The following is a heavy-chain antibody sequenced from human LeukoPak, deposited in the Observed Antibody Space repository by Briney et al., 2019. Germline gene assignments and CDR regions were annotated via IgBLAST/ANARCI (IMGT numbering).Heavy chain of an antibody. V-gene: IGHV1-8*01. Sequence: ASVKVSCKASGYTFTSYDINWVRQAPGQGLEWMGWMNPNSGNTDYAQKFQGRVTMTRDTSTSTVYMELSSLRSEDTAIYYCARARGSGSYYGHDYYYYHYMDVWGKGTTVTVSS. CDR3: ARARGSGSYYGHDYYYYHYMDV. CDR2: MNPNSGNT. J-gene: IGHJ6*03. CDR1: GYTFTSYD. D-gene: IGHD3-10*01.